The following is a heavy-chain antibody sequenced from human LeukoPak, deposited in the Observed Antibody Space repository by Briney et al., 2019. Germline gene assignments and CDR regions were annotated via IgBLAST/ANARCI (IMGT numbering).Heavy chain of an antibody. CDR2: IRYDGIKE. D-gene: IGHD3-10*01. J-gene: IGHJ4*02. CDR1: GFSFSSYG. CDR3: ARDLNPYYYGSGSYS. Sequence: GGSLRLSCAASGFSFSSYGMHWVRQAPGKGLEWVAYIRYDGIKEYYADSVKGRFTISRDLSKNTLFLQMNSLRPEDTAVYYCARDLNPYYYGSGSYSWGQGTLVTVSS. V-gene: IGHV3-30*02.